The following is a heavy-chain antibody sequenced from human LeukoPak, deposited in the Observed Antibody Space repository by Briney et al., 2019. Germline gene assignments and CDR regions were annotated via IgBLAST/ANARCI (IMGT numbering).Heavy chain of an antibody. CDR3: ARGNYYDSSGYYLPFDY. CDR1: GGSFSGYY. J-gene: IGHJ4*02. D-gene: IGHD3-22*01. V-gene: IGHV4-4*09. CDR2: IYTSGST. Sequence: SETLSLTCAVYGGSFSGYYWSWIRQPPGKGLEWIGYIYTSGSTNYNPSLKSRVTISVDTSKNQFSLKLSSVTAADTAVYYCARGNYYDSSGYYLPFDYWGQGTLVTVSS.